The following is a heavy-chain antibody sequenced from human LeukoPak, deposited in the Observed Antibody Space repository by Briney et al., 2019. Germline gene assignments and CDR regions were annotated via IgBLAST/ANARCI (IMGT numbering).Heavy chain of an antibody. CDR1: GYTFIRYS. V-gene: IGHV1-69*13. CDR2: IIPMFATA. Sequence: ASLKVSCKTSGYTFIRYSIGWVRQAPGQGLEWMGGIIPMFATADYAQKFQGRVTITADESASTAYMELSSLRSEDTAVYYCARASSLLVEYFQHWGQGTLVTVSS. J-gene: IGHJ1*01. CDR3: ARASSLLVEYFQH. D-gene: IGHD6-13*01.